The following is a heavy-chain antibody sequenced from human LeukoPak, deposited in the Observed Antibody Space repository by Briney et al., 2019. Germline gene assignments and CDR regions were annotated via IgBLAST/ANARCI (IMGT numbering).Heavy chain of an antibody. D-gene: IGHD1-26*01. V-gene: IGHV3-23*01. J-gene: IGHJ5*02. CDR2: ISGSGGST. CDR3: AKGISGSYYDWFDP. Sequence: GGSLRLSCAASGFTFSNYVMNWVRQAPGKGLEWVSAISGSGGSTYYADSVKGRFTISRDNSKNTLYLQMNSLRAEDTAVYYCAKGISGSYYDWFDPWGQGTLVTVSS. CDR1: GFTFSNYV.